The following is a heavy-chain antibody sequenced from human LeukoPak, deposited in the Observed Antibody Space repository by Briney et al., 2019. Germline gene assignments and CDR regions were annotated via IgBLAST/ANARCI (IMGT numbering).Heavy chain of an antibody. D-gene: IGHD3/OR15-3a*01. V-gene: IGHV3-53*01. J-gene: IGHJ4*02. CDR1: GFTVSSNF. Sequence: GGSLRLSCAASGFTVSSNFMSWVRQAPGKGLEWVSVMYSGGSTYYADSVKGRFTISRDNSKNTLYLQMNSLRAEDTAVYYCARAGTGSWVSIDYWGQGTLVTVSS. CDR3: ARAGTGSWVSIDY. CDR2: MYSGGST.